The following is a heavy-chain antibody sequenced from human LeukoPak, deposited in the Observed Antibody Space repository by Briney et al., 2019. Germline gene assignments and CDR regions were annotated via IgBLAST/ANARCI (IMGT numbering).Heavy chain of an antibody. D-gene: IGHD2-2*02. CDR3: ARVPGPYTTSRFDY. Sequence: ASVRVSCKTSGYTFTGHYLHWVRQAPGQGLEWMGRIDPDSGGTHYAQKFQVRVTVTRDTSITTVYMELSGLTSDDTAVYYCARVPGPYTTSRFDYWGQGTLVTVSS. J-gene: IGHJ4*02. CDR1: GYTFTGHY. V-gene: IGHV1-2*02. CDR2: IDPDSGGT.